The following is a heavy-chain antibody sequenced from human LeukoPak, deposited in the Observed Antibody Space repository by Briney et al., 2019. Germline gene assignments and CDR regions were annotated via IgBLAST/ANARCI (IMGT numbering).Heavy chain of an antibody. CDR1: GYTFTAYY. CDR2: INPNSGGT. Sequence: GAAVNVSCKASGYTFTAYYLHWVRQAPGQGLEWMGWINPNSGGTNYAQKFQGRVTMIRDTSISTVYMELSRLRSDDTAMYYCARGDIYWDYWGQGTQVSVSS. J-gene: IGHJ4*02. V-gene: IGHV1-2*02. CDR3: ARGDIYWDY. D-gene: IGHD2-15*01.